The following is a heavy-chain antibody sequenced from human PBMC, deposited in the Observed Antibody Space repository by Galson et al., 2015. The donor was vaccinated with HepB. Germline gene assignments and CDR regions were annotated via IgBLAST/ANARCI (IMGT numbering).Heavy chain of an antibody. V-gene: IGHV3-30*04. Sequence: SLRLSCAASAFTLSTDVIHWVRQAPGKGLEWVAAISSDGFSKYYAGSVKGRFTISRDNSKNTVFLQMSSLTTEETAVYYCARGTYSSGRCDVFDIWGQGTMVTVSS. D-gene: IGHD6-19*01. J-gene: IGHJ3*02. CDR2: ISSDGFSK. CDR3: ARGTYSSGRCDVFDI. CDR1: AFTLSTDV.